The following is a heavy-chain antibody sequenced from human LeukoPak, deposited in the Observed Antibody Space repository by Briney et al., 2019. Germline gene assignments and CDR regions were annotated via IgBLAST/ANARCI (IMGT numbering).Heavy chain of an antibody. D-gene: IGHD6-13*01. Sequence: GGSLRLSCAASGFSFSSYAMHWVRQAPGKGLEWVSVIYSGGSTYYADSVKGRFTISRGNSKNTLYLQMNSLRAEDTAVYYCAREGWYSSSWYSIDFGMDVWGQGTTVTVSS. CDR1: GFSFSSYA. CDR3: AREGWYSSSWYSIDFGMDV. CDR2: IYSGGST. J-gene: IGHJ6*02. V-gene: IGHV3-66*01.